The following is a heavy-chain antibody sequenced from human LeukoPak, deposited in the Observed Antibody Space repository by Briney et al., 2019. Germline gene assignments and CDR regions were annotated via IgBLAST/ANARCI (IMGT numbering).Heavy chain of an antibody. CDR3: AGVYGATLDY. CDR2: INHSGST. D-gene: IGHD4-17*01. CDR1: GGPFSGYY. V-gene: IGHV4-34*01. Sequence: SETLSLTCAVYGGPFSGYYWSWIRQPPGKGLEWIGEINHSGSTNYNPSLKSRVTISVDTSKNQFSLKLSSVTAADTAVYYCAGVYGATLDYWGQGTLVTVSS. J-gene: IGHJ4*02.